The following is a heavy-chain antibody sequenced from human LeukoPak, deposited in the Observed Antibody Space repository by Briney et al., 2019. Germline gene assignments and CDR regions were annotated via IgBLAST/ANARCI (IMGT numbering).Heavy chain of an antibody. CDR2: IKSNTDGGTT. D-gene: IGHD3-10*01. V-gene: IGHV3-15*01. CDR3: TTGLSPGADY. Sequence: GGSLRLSCAASGFTFSNAWMSWVRQAPGKGLEWVGRIKSNTDGGTTDYAAPVKGGFTISRDDSKNTLYLQMNSLKTEDTAVYYCTTGLSPGADYWGQGTLVTVSS. J-gene: IGHJ4*02. CDR1: GFTFSNAW.